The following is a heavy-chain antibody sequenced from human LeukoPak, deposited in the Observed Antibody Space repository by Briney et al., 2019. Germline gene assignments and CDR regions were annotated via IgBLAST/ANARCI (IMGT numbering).Heavy chain of an antibody. CDR2: IYHSGST. Sequence: PSQTLSLTCTVSGGSISSGGYYWSWIRQPPGKGLEWIGYIYHSGSTYYNPSLKSRVTISVDRSKNQFSLKLSSVTAADTAVYYCARDLSGFGESNWFDPWGQGTLVTVSS. CDR1: GGSISSGGYY. V-gene: IGHV4-30-2*01. D-gene: IGHD3-10*01. J-gene: IGHJ5*02. CDR3: ARDLSGFGESNWFDP.